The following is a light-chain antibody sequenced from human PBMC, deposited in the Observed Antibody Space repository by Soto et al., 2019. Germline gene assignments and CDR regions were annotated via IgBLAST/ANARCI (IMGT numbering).Light chain of an antibody. CDR1: QSISSW. CDR2: KAS. Sequence: DLQMTQSPSTLSASVGDRVTITCRASQSISSWLAWYQQKPGKAPNLLIYKASSLATGVPPRFSGSGSGTEFTLTISSLQPDDFATYYCQQYNSYLWTFGQGTKVEIK. J-gene: IGKJ1*01. V-gene: IGKV1-5*03. CDR3: QQYNSYLWT.